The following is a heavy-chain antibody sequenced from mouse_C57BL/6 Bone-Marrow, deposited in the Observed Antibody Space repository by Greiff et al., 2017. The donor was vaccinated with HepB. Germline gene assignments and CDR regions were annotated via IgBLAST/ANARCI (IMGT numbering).Heavy chain of an antibody. CDR3: AGPYYYGSSYLDY. CDR2: INPSSGYT. CDR1: GYTFTSYW. J-gene: IGHJ2*01. Sequence: QVHVKQSGAELAKPGASVKLSCKASGYTFTSYWMHWVKQRPGQGLEWIGYINPSSGYTKYNQKFKDKATLTADKSSSTAYMQLSSLTYEDSAVYYCAGPYYYGSSYLDYWGQGTTLTVSS. D-gene: IGHD1-1*01. V-gene: IGHV1-7*01.